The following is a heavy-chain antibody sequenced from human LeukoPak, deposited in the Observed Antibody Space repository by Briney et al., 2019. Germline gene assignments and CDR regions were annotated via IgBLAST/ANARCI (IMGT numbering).Heavy chain of an antibody. D-gene: IGHD3-10*01. J-gene: IGHJ4*02. CDR1: GYTFTSYG. CDR2: ISAYNGNT. V-gene: IGHV1-18*01. Sequence: ASVKVSCKASGYTFTSYGIGWVRQAPGQGLEWMGWISAYNGNTNCAQKLQGRVTMTTDTSTSTAYMELRSLRSDDTAVYYCARFDSRRGFGELWGQGTLVTVSS. CDR3: ARFDSRRGFGEL.